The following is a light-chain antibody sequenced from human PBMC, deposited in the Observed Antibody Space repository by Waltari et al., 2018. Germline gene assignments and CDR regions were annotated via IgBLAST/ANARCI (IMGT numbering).Light chain of an antibody. J-gene: IGLJ2*01. CDR1: GSNLGSNA. V-gene: IGLV1-44*01. CDR2: RNS. Sequence: QSVLTQPPSASETPGQRVTIPCSGGGSNLGSNAVNWYQQIPGPAPKLLIYRNSQRPSGVPDRFSGSKSGTSASLAISGLQSEDEADYYCASWDDGLAGPVFGSGTKLTVL. CDR3: ASWDDGLAGPV.